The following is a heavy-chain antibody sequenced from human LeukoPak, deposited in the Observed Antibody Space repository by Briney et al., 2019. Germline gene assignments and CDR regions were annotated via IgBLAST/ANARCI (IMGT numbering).Heavy chain of an antibody. CDR3: ARDGWDHYDTSAYYPDAFDV. D-gene: IGHD3-22*01. J-gene: IGHJ3*01. Sequence: ASVKVSCKASGYNFKAYYIHWVRQAPGQGLECLGWISPNNGGTYYSEKFLGRVAMTWDSSISTAYMELSGLTSDDTARYFCARDGWDHYDTSAYYPDAFDVWGQGTMLTVSS. V-gene: IGHV1-2*02. CDR2: ISPNNGGT. CDR1: GYNFKAYY.